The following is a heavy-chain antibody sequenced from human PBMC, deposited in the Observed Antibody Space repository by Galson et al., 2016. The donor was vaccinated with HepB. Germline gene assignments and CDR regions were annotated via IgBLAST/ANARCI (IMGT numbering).Heavy chain of an antibody. V-gene: IGHV3-33*01. CDR1: GFTFSSYG. D-gene: IGHD2-8*01. CDR2: IWYDGSNK. Sequence: SLRLSCAASGFTFSSYGMHWVRQAPGKGLEWVALIWYDGSNKYYADSVKGRFTISRDNSKNTLYLQMNSLRAEDTAVYYCARTKWGWFDPWGQGTLVTVSS. CDR3: ARTKWGWFDP. J-gene: IGHJ5*02.